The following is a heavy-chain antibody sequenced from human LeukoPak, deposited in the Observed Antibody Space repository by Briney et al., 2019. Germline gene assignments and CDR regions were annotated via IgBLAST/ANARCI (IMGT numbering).Heavy chain of an antibody. Sequence: PGGSLRLSCAASGFTFSSYEMNWVRQAPGKGLEWVSYISSSGSTIYYADSVKGRFTISRDNSKNTLYLQMNSLRAEDTAVYCCARFGYSYGIDYWGQATLVTVSS. CDR1: GFTFSSYE. CDR3: ARFGYSYGIDY. V-gene: IGHV3-48*03. J-gene: IGHJ4*02. CDR2: ISSSGSTI. D-gene: IGHD5-18*01.